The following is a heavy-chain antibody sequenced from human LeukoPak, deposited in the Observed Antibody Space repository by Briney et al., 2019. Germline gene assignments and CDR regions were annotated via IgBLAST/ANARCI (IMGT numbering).Heavy chain of an antibody. CDR3: ARGEYSSSWYLFDY. J-gene: IGHJ4*02. D-gene: IGHD6-13*01. CDR2: IYYTGST. V-gene: IGHV4-31*03. CDR1: GDSISSGGYF. Sequence: PSETLSLTCTVSGDSISSGGYFWSWIRQHPGKGLEWIGYIYYTGSTYYNPSLKSRVTISVDTSKNQFSLKLSSVTAADTAVYYCARGEYSSSWYLFDYWGQGTLVTVSS.